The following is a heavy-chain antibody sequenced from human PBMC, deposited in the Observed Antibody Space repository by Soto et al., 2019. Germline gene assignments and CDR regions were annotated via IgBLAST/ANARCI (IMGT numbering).Heavy chain of an antibody. CDR2: VDGSGADT. J-gene: IGHJ4*02. V-gene: IGHV3-23*01. Sequence: GGSLRLSCAASGFTFSSHAMGWLRQAPGTEPEWVAFVDGSGADTSYADSVKGRFTISRDNSENSLYLHMNSLRAEDSGRYFCAKAPSPLMSGYDPAPLFDYWGQGTLVTVS. CDR1: GFTFSSHA. D-gene: IGHD5-12*01. CDR3: AKAPSPLMSGYDPAPLFDY.